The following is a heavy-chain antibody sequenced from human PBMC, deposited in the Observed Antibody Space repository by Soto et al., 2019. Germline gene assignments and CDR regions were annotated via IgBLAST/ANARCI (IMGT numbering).Heavy chain of an antibody. CDR3: ARGSSSWYEGGEFDY. V-gene: IGHV4-34*01. Sequence: QVQLQQWGAGLLKPSETLSLTCAVYGGSFSGYYWSWIRQPPGKGLEWIGEINHSGSTNYNPSLKSRVTISVDTSKNQFSLKLSSVTAADTAVYYCARGSSSWYEGGEFDYWGQGTLVTVSS. CDR2: INHSGST. J-gene: IGHJ4*02. CDR1: GGSFSGYY. D-gene: IGHD6-13*01.